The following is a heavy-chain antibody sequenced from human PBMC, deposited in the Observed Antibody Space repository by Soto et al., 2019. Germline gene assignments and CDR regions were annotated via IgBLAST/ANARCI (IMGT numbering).Heavy chain of an antibody. J-gene: IGHJ4*02. Sequence: ASVKVSCKPSGCTFTTYGITWVRQAPGQGLEWMGWISIYSGNTNYAQKLQDRVTMTTDTSTSTAYMELRSLRSDDTAVYFCARSRSIALENDYWGQGTQVTVSS. CDR2: ISIYSGNT. CDR3: ARSRSIALENDY. CDR1: GCTFTTYG. D-gene: IGHD6-6*01. V-gene: IGHV1-18*01.